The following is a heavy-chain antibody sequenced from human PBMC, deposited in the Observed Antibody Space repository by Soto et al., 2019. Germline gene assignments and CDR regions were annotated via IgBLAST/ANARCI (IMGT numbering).Heavy chain of an antibody. D-gene: IGHD1-20*01. CDR3: ARDSNNWKGDSDAFDI. CDR2: IIPIFGTA. Sequence: SVKVSCKASGGTFSSYAISWVRQAPGQGLEWMGGIIPIFGTANYAQKFQGRVTITADESTSTAYMELSSLRSEDTAVYYCARDSNNWKGDSDAFDIWGQGTMVTVSS. J-gene: IGHJ3*02. V-gene: IGHV1-69*13. CDR1: GGTFSSYA.